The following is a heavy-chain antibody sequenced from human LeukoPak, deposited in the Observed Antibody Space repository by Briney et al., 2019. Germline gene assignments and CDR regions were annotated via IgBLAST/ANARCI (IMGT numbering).Heavy chain of an antibody. Sequence: SETLSLTCTVPGGSISSGDYYWSWIRQPPGKGLEWIGYIYYSGNTYYNPSLKSRATISVDTSKNQFSLKLSSVTAADTAVYYCARHSITAGTEYAFDIWGQGTMVTVSS. CDR2: IYYSGNT. V-gene: IGHV4-30-4*01. CDR3: ARHSITAGTEYAFDI. J-gene: IGHJ3*02. D-gene: IGHD6-13*01. CDR1: GGSISSGDYY.